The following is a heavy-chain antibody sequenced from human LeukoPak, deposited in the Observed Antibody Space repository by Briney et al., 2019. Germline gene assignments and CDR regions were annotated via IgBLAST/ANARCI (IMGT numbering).Heavy chain of an antibody. CDR3: AKDRGPDMAVVDLIEH. Sequence: PGGSLRLSCVASGFTFNNYAMHWVRQAPGKGLEWLANIWQDGDKKEYGDSVRGRFTVSRDNSKNTLYLQMNSLRAEDTAFYYCAKDRGPDMAVVDLIEHWGEGTLVAASS. V-gene: IGHV3-33*06. J-gene: IGHJ1*01. D-gene: IGHD2-2*01. CDR2: IWQDGDKK. CDR1: GFTFNNYA.